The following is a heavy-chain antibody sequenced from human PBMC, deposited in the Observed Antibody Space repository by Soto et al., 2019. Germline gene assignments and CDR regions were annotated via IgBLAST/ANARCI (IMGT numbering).Heavy chain of an antibody. D-gene: IGHD2-15*01. J-gene: IGHJ3*02. CDR1: GFTFDDYA. CDR3: ATVAGTRPDDAFDI. CDR2: ISWNSGSI. Sequence: GGSLRLSCAASGFTFDDYAMHWVRQAPGKGLEWASGISWNSGSIGYADSVKGRFTISRDNAKNSLYLQMNSLRAEDTALYYCATVAGTRPDDAFDIWGQGTMVTV. V-gene: IGHV3-9*01.